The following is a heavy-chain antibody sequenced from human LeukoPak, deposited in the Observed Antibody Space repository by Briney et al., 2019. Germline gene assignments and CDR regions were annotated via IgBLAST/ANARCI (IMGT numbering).Heavy chain of an antibody. J-gene: IGHJ4*02. CDR1: GGTFSSYA. V-gene: IGHV1-69*05. D-gene: IGHD6-19*01. CDR3: ARDHPLAVAGIGYFDY. Sequence: SVKVSCKASGGTFSSYAISWVRQAPGQGLEWMGRIITIFGTANYAQKFQGRVTITTDESTSTAYMELSSLRSEDTAVYYCARDHPLAVAGIGYFDYWGQGTLVTVSS. CDR2: IITIFGTA.